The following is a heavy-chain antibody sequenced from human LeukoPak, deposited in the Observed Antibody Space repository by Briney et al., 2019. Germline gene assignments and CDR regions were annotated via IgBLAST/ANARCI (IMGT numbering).Heavy chain of an antibody. V-gene: IGHV1-58*02. CDR2: IVVGSGNT. CDR3: AAAIGTYSYGSSSYHSFDY. Sequence: ASVTVSCKASGFTFSSSAMQWVRQARGHRLEWIGWIVVGSGNTNYGQEFQERVTIARDMSTSTAYMELSSLRAEDTAVYYCAAAIGTYSYGSSSYHSFDYWGQGTLVTVSS. D-gene: IGHD3-22*01. J-gene: IGHJ4*02. CDR1: GFTFSSSA.